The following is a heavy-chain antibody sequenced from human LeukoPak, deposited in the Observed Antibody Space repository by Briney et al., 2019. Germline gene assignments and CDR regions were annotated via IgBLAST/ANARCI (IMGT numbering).Heavy chain of an antibody. V-gene: IGHV4-31*03. D-gene: IGHD3-9*01. CDR1: GGSIISGGYY. CDR2: TYYSGST. J-gene: IGHJ4*02. CDR3: ARVTRTFYDILTGRSREGRFDY. Sequence: PSETLSLTCTVSGGSIISGGYYWSWIRQHPGKGLEWIGYTYYSGSTYYNPSLKSRVTVSADTSKNQFSLKLRSVTAADTAVYYCARVTRTFYDILTGRSREGRFDYWGQGTLVTASS.